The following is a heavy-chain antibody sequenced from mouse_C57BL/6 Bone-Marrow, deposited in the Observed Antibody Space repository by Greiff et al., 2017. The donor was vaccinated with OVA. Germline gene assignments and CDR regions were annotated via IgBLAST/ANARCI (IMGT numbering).Heavy chain of an antibody. CDR2: IHPNSGST. CDR3: ARSIYYYGSSFAWFAY. D-gene: IGHD1-1*01. V-gene: IGHV1-64*01. Sequence: QVQLQQPGAELVKPGASVKLPCKASGYTFTSYWMHWVKQRPGQGLEWIGMIHPNSGSTNYNEKFKSKATLTVDKSSSTAYMQLSSLTSEDSAVYYCARSIYYYGSSFAWFAYWGQGTLVTVSA. J-gene: IGHJ3*01. CDR1: GYTFTSYW.